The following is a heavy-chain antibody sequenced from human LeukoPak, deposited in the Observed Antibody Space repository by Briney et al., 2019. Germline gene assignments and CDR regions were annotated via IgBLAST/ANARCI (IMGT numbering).Heavy chain of an antibody. Sequence: SETLSLTCAVYGGSFSGYYWSWIRQPPGKGLEWIGEINHSGSTNYNPSLKSRVTISVDTSKNQFSLKLSSVTAADTAVYYCARRGYSSSTWGQGTLVTVSS. CDR1: GGSFSGYY. V-gene: IGHV4-34*01. CDR2: INHSGST. D-gene: IGHD6-13*01. J-gene: IGHJ5*02. CDR3: ARRGYSSST.